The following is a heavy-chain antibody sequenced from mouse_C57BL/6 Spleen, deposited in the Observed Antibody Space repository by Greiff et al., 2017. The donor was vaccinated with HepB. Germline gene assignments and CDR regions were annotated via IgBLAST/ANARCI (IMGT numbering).Heavy chain of an antibody. CDR2: IYWDDDK. CDR1: GFSLSTSGMG. Sequence: QVTLKESGPGILQSSQTLSLTCSFSGFSLSTSGMGVSWIRQPSGKGLEWLAHIYWDDDKRYNPSLKSRLTISKDTSRNQVFLKITSVDTADTATYYCARKVEDDGYYGGAMDYWGQGTSVTVSS. CDR3: ARKVEDDGYYGGAMDY. J-gene: IGHJ4*01. V-gene: IGHV8-12*01. D-gene: IGHD2-3*01.